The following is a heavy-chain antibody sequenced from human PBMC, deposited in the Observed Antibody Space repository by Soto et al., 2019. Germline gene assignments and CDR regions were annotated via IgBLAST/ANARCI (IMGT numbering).Heavy chain of an antibody. Sequence: QVQLVQSGAEVRKPGASVKVSCKASGYTFTIFKITWVRQAPGQGLEWMGWISTDNGDTNSAQRLQGRVTMTTDTSTTTAFMELRSLTSADTAVYFCARGDNWFDSWGQGTLVTVSS. V-gene: IGHV1-18*01. CDR2: ISTDNGDT. CDR3: ARGDNWFDS. CDR1: GYTFTIFK. J-gene: IGHJ5*01.